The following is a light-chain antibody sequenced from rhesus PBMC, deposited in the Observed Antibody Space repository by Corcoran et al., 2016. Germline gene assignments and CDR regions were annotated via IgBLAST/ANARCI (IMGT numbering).Light chain of an antibody. CDR1: QSVSSS. V-gene: IGKV3-53*01. CDR3: QKYSSSPYS. J-gene: IGKJ2*01. Sequence: QVILTQSPATLSLSPGERATLSCRASQSVSSSLAWYQQKPGQAPRLLTYGASSRATVLPDRFSGSGSGTEFTLTISSLKPEDFAVYYCQKYSSSPYSFGQGTKVEIK. CDR2: GAS.